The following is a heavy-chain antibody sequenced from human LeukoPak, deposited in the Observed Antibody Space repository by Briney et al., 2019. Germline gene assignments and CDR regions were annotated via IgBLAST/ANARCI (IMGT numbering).Heavy chain of an antibody. CDR2: IGGSGDTA. V-gene: IGHV3-23*01. D-gene: IGHD1-7*01. Sequence: GGSLRLSCAASGFTFSSYAMSWVRQAPGKGLEWVSTIGGSGDTAYYADSVKGRFTISRDNSKSTLFLQLNSLRAEDTAIYYCAKPFYNGNYFYYFDYWGQGTLVTVSS. CDR1: GFTFSSYA. J-gene: IGHJ4*02. CDR3: AKPFYNGNYFYYFDY.